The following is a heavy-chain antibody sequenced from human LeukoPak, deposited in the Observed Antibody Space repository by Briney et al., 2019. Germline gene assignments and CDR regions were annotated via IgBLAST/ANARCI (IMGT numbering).Heavy chain of an antibody. J-gene: IGHJ5*02. Sequence: ASVKVSCKASGYTFTGYYMHWVRQAPGQGLEWMGWINPNSGGTNYAQKFQGRVTMTRDTSISTAYMELSRLRSDDTAVYYCAREATNLNWFDPWGQGTLVTVSS. CDR2: INPNSGGT. CDR1: GYTFTGYY. V-gene: IGHV1-2*02. CDR3: AREATNLNWFDP.